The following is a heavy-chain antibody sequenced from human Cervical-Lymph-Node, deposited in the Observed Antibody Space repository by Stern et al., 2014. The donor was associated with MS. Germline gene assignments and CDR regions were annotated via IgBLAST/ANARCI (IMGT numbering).Heavy chain of an antibody. J-gene: IGHJ4*02. CDR1: GFPFSNYA. D-gene: IGHD2-15*01. CDR2: VSNEGSQP. Sequence: VQLVESGAGVVQPGRSLRLPCAASGFPFSNYAMHWVRQAPGQGLDWEAFVSNEGSQPFYADSVQGRFTISRDNANNTLYLQMNSLRPEDTAVYYCGRDTCRGGGCYFRYWGQGILITVSS. CDR3: GRDTCRGGGCYFRY. V-gene: IGHV3-30-3*01.